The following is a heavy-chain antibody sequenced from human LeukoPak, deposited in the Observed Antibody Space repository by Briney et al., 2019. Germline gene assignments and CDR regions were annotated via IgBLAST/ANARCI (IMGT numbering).Heavy chain of an antibody. CDR3: ARVGAGSGWSQGNDAFDI. D-gene: IGHD6-19*01. CDR2: INPNSGGT. Sequence: GASVKVSCKASGYTFTGYYMHWVRQAPGQGLEWMGWINPNSGGTNYAQKFQGRVTMTRDMSISTAYMELSRLRSDDTAVYYCARVGAGSGWSQGNDAFDIWGQGTMVTVSS. J-gene: IGHJ3*02. CDR1: GYTFTGYY. V-gene: IGHV1-2*02.